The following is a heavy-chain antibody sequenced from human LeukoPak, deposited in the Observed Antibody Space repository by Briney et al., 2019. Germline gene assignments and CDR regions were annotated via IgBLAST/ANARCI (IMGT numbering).Heavy chain of an antibody. CDR1: GVSISGNY. CDR2: IFYTGST. V-gene: IGHV4-59*12. Sequence: SETLSLTCTVSGVSISGNYWSWIRQPPGKGLEWIGYIFYTGSTNYNPSLQSRVTMLLDTSKNQFSLKLSSVTAADTAVYYCARDLPRMVYANWGQGTLVTVSS. J-gene: IGHJ4*02. CDR3: ARDLPRMVYAN. D-gene: IGHD2-8*01.